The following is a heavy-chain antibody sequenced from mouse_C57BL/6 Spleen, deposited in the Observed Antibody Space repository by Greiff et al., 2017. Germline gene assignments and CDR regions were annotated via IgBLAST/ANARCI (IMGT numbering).Heavy chain of an antibody. CDR3: ARRYSSYYAMDY. CDR1: GFTFSDYG. V-gene: IGHV5-17*01. D-gene: IGHD2-5*01. CDR2: ISSGSSTI. Sequence: DVHLVESGGGLVKPGGSLKLSCAASGFTFSDYGMHWVRQAPEKGLEWVAYISSGSSTIYYADTVKGRFTISRDNAKNTLFLQMTSLRSEDTAMYYCARRYSSYYAMDYWGQGTSVTVSS. J-gene: IGHJ4*01.